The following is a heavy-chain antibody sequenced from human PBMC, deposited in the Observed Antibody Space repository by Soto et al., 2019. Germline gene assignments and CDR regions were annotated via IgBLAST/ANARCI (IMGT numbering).Heavy chain of an antibody. Sequence: EVQLVESGGGLIQPGGSLRLSCAASGFTVSSNYMSWVRQAPGKGLEWVSAISGSGGSTYYADSVKGRFTISRDNSKNTLYLQMNSLRAADTAVYYCAKDSRRRGIVVVVAATGFDYWGQGTLVTVSS. D-gene: IGHD2-15*01. CDR3: AKDSRRRGIVVVVAATGFDY. J-gene: IGHJ4*02. CDR1: GFTVSSNY. CDR2: ISGSGGST. V-gene: IGHV3-23*04.